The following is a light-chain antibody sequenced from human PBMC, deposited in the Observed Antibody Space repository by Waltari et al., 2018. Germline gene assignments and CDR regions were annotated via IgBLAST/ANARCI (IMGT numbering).Light chain of an antibody. CDR2: WAS. J-gene: IGKJ2*01. Sequence: DVVMTQSPDSLAVSLGARATINCKSCQNLFYGPNNKNYFVWYQQKPGQPPKLLIYWASTRESGVPDRFSGSGSGTDFTLTISSLQAEDVAVYYCQQYYSTPPTFGQGTKLEIK. CDR3: QQYYSTPPT. CDR1: QNLFYGPNNKNY. V-gene: IGKV4-1*01.